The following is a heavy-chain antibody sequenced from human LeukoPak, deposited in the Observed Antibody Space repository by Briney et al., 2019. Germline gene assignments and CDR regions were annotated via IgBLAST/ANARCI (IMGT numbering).Heavy chain of an antibody. Sequence: PGRSLRLSCAASGFTFNNYAMHWVRQAPGKGLEWVAVISYDGSNKYYADSVKGRFTISRDDSKSTLYLQMNTLRAEDTAVYYCARDRCVSCPAWIWFDPWGQGTLVTVSP. J-gene: IGHJ5*02. CDR1: GFTFNNYA. V-gene: IGHV3-30*04. D-gene: IGHD2-2*01. CDR2: ISYDGSNK. CDR3: ARDRCVSCPAWIWFDP.